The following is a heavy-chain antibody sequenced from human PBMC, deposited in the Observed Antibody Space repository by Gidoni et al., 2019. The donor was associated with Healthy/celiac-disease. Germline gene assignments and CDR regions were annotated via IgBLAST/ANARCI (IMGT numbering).Heavy chain of an antibody. Sequence: QLQLQESGPGLVKPSETLSLTCTVSGGSISSRSYFWGWIRQPPGKWLEWIGSIYYSGSTYYNPSLKSRVTISVDTSKNQFSLKLSSVTAADTAVYYCARDEPAAASGDFDYWGQGTLVTVSS. J-gene: IGHJ4*02. CDR1: GGSISSRSYF. D-gene: IGHD6-13*01. V-gene: IGHV4-39*07. CDR3: ARDEPAAASGDFDY. CDR2: IYYSGST.